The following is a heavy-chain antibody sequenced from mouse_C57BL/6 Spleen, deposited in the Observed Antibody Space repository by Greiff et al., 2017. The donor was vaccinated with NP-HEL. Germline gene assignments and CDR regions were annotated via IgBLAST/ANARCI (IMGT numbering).Heavy chain of an antibody. CDR3: ARELLEDAMDY. V-gene: IGHV3-6*01. CDR1: GYSITSGYY. CDR2: ISYDGSN. J-gene: IGHJ4*01. Sequence: EVKLQESGPGLVKPSQSLSLTCSVTGYSITSGYYWNWIRQFPGNKLEWMGYISYDGSNNYNPSLKNRISITRDTSKNQFFLKLNSVTTEDTATYYCARELLEDAMDYWGQGTSVTVSS. D-gene: IGHD2-14*01.